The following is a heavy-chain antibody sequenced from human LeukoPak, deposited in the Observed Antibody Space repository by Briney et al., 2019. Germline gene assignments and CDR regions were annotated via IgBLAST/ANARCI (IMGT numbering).Heavy chain of an antibody. Sequence: PSETLSLTCTVSGGSISSYYWSWIRQPPGKGLEWIGYIYYSGSTNYNPSLKSRVTISVDTSKNQFSLKLSSVTAADTAVYYCARGEMATISLDYWGQGTLVTVSS. CDR3: ARGEMATISLDY. CDR2: IYYSGST. CDR1: GGSISSYY. D-gene: IGHD5-24*01. J-gene: IGHJ4*02. V-gene: IGHV4-59*01.